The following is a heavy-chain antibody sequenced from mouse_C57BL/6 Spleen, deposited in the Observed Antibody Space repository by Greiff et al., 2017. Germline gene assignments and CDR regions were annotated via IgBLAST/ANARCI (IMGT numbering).Heavy chain of an antibody. Sequence: VQLQQSGAELVRPGASVKLSCTASGFNIKDYYMHWVKQRPEQGLEWIGRIEPEDGDTEYAPKFQGKATMTADTSSNTAYLQLSSLTSEDTAVYYCLIYYDYDGYAMDYWGQGTSVTVSS. CDR1: GFNIKDYY. CDR2: IEPEDGDT. D-gene: IGHD2-4*01. CDR3: LIYYDYDGYAMDY. J-gene: IGHJ4*01. V-gene: IGHV14-1*01.